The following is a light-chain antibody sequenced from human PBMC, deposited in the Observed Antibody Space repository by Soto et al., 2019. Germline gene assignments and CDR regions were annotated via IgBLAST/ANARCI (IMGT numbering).Light chain of an antibody. J-gene: IGKJ5*01. CDR2: DAS. CDR1: QGISSW. Sequence: DIQMTQSPSSVAASVGDRVTSTCRASQGISSWLVWYQQKLGKAPKLLIYDASNLETGVQSRFSGSGSGTDFTLTISSLQHEDFATYYCKQSYSTPITFGQGTRLEIK. CDR3: KQSYSTPIT. V-gene: IGKV1-12*01.